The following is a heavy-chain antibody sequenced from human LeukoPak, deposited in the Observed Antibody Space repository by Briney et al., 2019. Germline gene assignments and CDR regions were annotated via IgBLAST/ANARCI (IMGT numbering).Heavy chain of an antibody. J-gene: IGHJ4*02. CDR2: ISSSSSYI. V-gene: IGHV3-21*01. CDR1: GFTFSSYS. Sequence: PGGSLRLSCAASGFTFSSYSMNWVRQAPGKGLEWVSSISSSSSYIYYADSVKGRFTISRDNAKNSLYLQMNSLRAEDTAVYYCARLTSIAAAGTDYWGQGTLVTVSS. D-gene: IGHD6-13*01. CDR3: ARLTSIAAAGTDY.